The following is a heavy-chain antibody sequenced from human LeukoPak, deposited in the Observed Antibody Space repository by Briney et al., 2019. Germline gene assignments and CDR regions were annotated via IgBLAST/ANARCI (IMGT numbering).Heavy chain of an antibody. D-gene: IGHD6-6*01. CDR1: GFTFSSYW. Sequence: GGSLRLSCAASGFTFSSYWMRWVRHAPGKGLVWVSRINTDGSSTTYADSVKGRFTISRDNAKNTLYLQMNSLSAEDTAVYYCARGYSSSYRIDYWGQGTPVTVSS. V-gene: IGHV3-74*01. CDR2: INTDGSST. J-gene: IGHJ4*02. CDR3: ARGYSSSYRIDY.